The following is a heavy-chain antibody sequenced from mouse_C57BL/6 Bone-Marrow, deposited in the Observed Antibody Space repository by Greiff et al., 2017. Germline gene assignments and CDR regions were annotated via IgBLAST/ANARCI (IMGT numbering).Heavy chain of an antibody. CDR3: AGPGTACAY. CDR2: ILPGSGST. V-gene: IGHV1-9*01. D-gene: IGHD1-2*01. Sequence: QVQLQQSGAELMKPGASVKLSCKATGYTFTGYWIEWVQQRPGHGLEWIGAILPGSGSTNYNEKFKGTATFTADTSSNTAYMRLSSLTTEDSSMYYCAGPGTACAYWGQGTLVTVAA. J-gene: IGHJ3*01. CDR1: GYTFTGYW.